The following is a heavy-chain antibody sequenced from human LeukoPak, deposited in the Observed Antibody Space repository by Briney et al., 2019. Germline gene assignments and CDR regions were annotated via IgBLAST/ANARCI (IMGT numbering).Heavy chain of an antibody. Sequence: PGGSLRLSCVASGFTFSSYGMSWVRQAPGKGLEWVSGISDSGGSTYYADSVKGRFTISRDNSKNTLYLQMSSLRAEDTAVYYCAKGGGGVLASWGQGTLVTVSS. CDR1: GFTFSSYG. V-gene: IGHV3-23*01. CDR2: ISDSGGST. CDR3: AKGGGGVLAS. D-gene: IGHD3-16*01. J-gene: IGHJ4*02.